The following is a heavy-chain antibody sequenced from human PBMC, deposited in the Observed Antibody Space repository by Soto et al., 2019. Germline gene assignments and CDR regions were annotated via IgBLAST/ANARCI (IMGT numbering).Heavy chain of an antibody. D-gene: IGHD6-6*01. V-gene: IGHV3-23*01. CDR3: SKVNRPGWTHFDH. CDR2: ISGSGGST. Sequence: PGGSLRLSCAASGFSFSSYAMSWVRQAPGKGLEWVSAISGSGGSTYYADSVKGRFTISRDNSKNTLYLQMNSLRAEDTAVYYYSKVNRPGWTHFDHWGQGTLATVSS. CDR1: GFSFSSYA. J-gene: IGHJ4*02.